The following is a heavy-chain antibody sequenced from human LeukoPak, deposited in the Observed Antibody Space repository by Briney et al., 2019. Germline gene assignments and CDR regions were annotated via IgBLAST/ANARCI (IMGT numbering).Heavy chain of an antibody. Sequence: SETLSLTCTVSGGSISSYYWSWVRQPPGKGLEWIGCISYSGSTNYNPPLKSRVTISIDTSKNQFSLNLSSVTAADTALYYCARGGWYNDYWGQGTLVTVSS. CDR2: ISYSGST. D-gene: IGHD6-19*01. J-gene: IGHJ4*02. CDR1: GGSISSYY. V-gene: IGHV4-59*01. CDR3: ARGGWYNDY.